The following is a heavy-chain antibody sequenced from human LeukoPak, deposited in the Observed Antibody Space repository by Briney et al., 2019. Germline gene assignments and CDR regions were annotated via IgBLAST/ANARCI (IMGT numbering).Heavy chain of an antibody. D-gene: IGHD2-15*01. CDR2: ISGSGGST. CDR1: GFTFSSYA. J-gene: IGHJ5*02. CDR3: AKDVSVGYCSGGSCPNWFDP. V-gene: IGHV3-23*01. Sequence: GSLRLSCAASGFTFSSYAMSWVRQAPGKGLEWVSAISGSGGSTYYADSVKGRFTISRDNSENTLYLQMNSLRAEDTAVYYCAKDVSVGYCSGGSCPNWFDPWGQGTLVTVSS.